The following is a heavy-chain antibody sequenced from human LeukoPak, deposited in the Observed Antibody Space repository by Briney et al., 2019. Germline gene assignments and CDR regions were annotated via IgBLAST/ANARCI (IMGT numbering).Heavy chain of an antibody. J-gene: IGHJ3*02. CDR3: AGRTLRYFDWLEDAFDI. V-gene: IGHV4-4*07. CDR2: TYTSGST. Sequence: NPSETLSLTCTVSGGPISSYYWSWIRQPAGKGLEWIGRTYTSGSTNYNPSLKSRVTMSVDTSKNQFSLKLSSVTAADTAVYYCAGRTLRYFDWLEDAFDIWGQGTMVTVSS. D-gene: IGHD3-9*01. CDR1: GGPISSYY.